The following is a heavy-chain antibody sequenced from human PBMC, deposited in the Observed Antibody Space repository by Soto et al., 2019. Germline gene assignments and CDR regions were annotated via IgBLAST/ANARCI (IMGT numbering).Heavy chain of an antibody. CDR3: AKLRGDGWHFHY. Sequence: EVQVLESGGGLVQPGGSLRLSCVASGFTFSDFAMSWVRQAPGKGLEWVSSISGSGDTIYYTDSVKGRFTISRDNSNNTLYLPMHSLRADDTAEYFCAKLRGDGWHFHYWGQGTLVAVSS. CDR2: ISGSGDTI. CDR1: GFTFSDFA. D-gene: IGHD6-19*01. V-gene: IGHV3-23*01. J-gene: IGHJ4*02.